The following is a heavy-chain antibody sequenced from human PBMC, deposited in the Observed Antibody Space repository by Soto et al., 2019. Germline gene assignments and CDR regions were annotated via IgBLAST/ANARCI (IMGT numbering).Heavy chain of an antibody. CDR3: ARSVSGFFFAY. CDR2: IYPGDSDT. CDR1: GYSFTSYW. V-gene: IGHV5-51*01. Sequence: PVESLRVSCKGSGYSFTSYWIGWVRQMPGKGLEWMGIIYPGDSDTRYSPSFQGQVTISADKSISTAYLQWRSLKASDTAMYYCARSVSGFFFAYGAKGTLFPVSS. D-gene: IGHD3-22*01. J-gene: IGHJ4*02.